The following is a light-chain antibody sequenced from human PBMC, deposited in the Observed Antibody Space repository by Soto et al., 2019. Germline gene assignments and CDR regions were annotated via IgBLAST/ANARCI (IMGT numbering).Light chain of an antibody. Sequence: QSALTQPRSVSGSPGQSVTISRTGTSSDVGVYNYVSWYQQYPGKAPKIMIYDVSKRPSGVPDRFSGSKSDNTASLTISGPQAEDEADYYCCSYAGSYTFVFGIGTKVTVL. J-gene: IGLJ1*01. V-gene: IGLV2-11*01. CDR2: DVS. CDR1: SSDVGVYNY. CDR3: CSYAGSYTFV.